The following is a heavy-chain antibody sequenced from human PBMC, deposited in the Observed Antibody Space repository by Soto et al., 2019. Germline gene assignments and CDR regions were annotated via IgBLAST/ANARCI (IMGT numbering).Heavy chain of an antibody. D-gene: IGHD3-9*01. CDR3: AKDMVELRYFDWTFDY. CDR1: GFTFDDYA. J-gene: IGHJ4*02. V-gene: IGHV3-9*01. CDR2: ISWNSGSI. Sequence: EVQLVESGGGLVQPGRSLRLSCAASGFTFDDYAMHWVRQAPGKGLEWVSGISWNSGSIGYQYFVKGRFTISRDNAKTSLYRQMNSLRAEDTALYYCAKDMVELRYFDWTFDYWGQGTLVTVSS.